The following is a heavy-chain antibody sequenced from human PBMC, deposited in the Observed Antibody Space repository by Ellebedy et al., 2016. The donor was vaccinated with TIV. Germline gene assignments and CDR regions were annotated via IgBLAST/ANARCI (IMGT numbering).Heavy chain of an antibody. CDR3: ARVDTAMNWYFDL. CDR2: ISVYNDNT. Sequence: AASVKVSCKASGYTFTSYGINWVRQAPGQGLEWMGWISVYNDNTNYAQKLQGRVTMTTDTSTSTAYMELRSLRSDDTAVYYCARVDTAMNWYFDLWGRGTLVTVSS. CDR1: GYTFTSYG. V-gene: IGHV1-18*01. J-gene: IGHJ2*01. D-gene: IGHD5-18*01.